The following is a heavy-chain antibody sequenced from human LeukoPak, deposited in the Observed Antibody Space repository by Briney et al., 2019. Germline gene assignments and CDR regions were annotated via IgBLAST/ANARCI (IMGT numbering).Heavy chain of an antibody. Sequence: PSETLSLTCTVSGASINSYYGNWIRQPPGGGLEWIGSIYYTGTTTYNPSLNSRVTISVDTSKNQFSLNLTSVSAADTAVYYCARRRLGPLDYWGQGTPVTVSS. CDR2: IYYTGTT. D-gene: IGHD3-9*01. CDR1: GASINSYY. V-gene: IGHV4-59*08. CDR3: ARRRLGPLDY. J-gene: IGHJ4*02.